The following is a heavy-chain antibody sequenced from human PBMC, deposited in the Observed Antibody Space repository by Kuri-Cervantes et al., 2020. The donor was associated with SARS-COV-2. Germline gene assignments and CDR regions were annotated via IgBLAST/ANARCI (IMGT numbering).Heavy chain of an antibody. J-gene: IGHJ4*02. D-gene: IGHD6-6*01. CDR3: ARVGSSSHFDY. Sequence: SETLSLTCTVSGGSISSGDYYWGWIRQPPGKGLEWIGSIYHSGSTYYNPSLKSRVTISVDTSKNQFSLKLSSVTAADTAVYYCARVGSSSHFDYWGQGTLVTVSS. V-gene: IGHV4-39*07. CDR2: IYHSGST. CDR1: GGSISSGDYY.